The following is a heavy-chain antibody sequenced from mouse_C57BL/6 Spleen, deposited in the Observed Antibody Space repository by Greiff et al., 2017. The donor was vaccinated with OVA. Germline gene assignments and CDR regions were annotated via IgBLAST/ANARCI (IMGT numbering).Heavy chain of an antibody. J-gene: IGHJ2*01. V-gene: IGHV1-55*01. CDR3: ARGGDAREGRY. CDR2: IYPGSGST. Sequence: QVQLQQPGAELVKPGASVKMSCKASGYTFTSYWITWVKQRPGQGLEWIGDIYPGSGSTNYNEKFKSKATLTVATSSSTAYMQLSSLTSEDSAVYYCARGGDAREGRYWGQGTTLTVSS. D-gene: IGHD3-3*01. CDR1: GYTFTSYW.